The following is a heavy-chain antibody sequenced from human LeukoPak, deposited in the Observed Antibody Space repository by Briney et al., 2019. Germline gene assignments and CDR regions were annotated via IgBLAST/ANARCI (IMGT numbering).Heavy chain of an antibody. CDR3: AREPPSLRYFAWSPTYGMDV. CDR1: GGSFSGYY. V-gene: IGHV4-34*01. J-gene: IGHJ6*04. CDR2: INHSGNT. Sequence: SETLSLTCAVYGGSFSGYYWSWLRQPPGKGLEWIGEINHSGNTDYNPSLKSRVTISVDTSKNQFSLNLTSVTAADTAAYYCAREPPSLRYFAWSPTYGMDVWGKGTTVTVSS. D-gene: IGHD3-9*01.